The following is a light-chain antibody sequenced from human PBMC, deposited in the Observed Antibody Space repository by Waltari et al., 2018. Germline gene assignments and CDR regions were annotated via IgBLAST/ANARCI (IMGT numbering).Light chain of an antibody. Sequence: IVLTQSPATLSLSPGEGATLSCRASQSVSSYLAWYQQKPVQAPRLLIYDASNRAPGIPARFSGSGSGTDFTLTIGSLEPEDFAVYYCQQRSDWPLTFGGGTKVEIK. V-gene: IGKV3-11*01. CDR2: DAS. J-gene: IGKJ4*01. CDR1: QSVSSY. CDR3: QQRSDWPLT.